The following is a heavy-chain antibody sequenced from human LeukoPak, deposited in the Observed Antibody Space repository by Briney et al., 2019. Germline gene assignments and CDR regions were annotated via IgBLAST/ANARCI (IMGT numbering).Heavy chain of an antibody. Sequence: SETLSLTSAVYGGSFSGYYWSWIRQPPGKGLEWIGEINHSGSTNYNPSLKSRVTISVDTSKNQFSLKLSSVTAAYTAVYYCAAPGLYSYGYGLDYWGQGTLVTVSS. J-gene: IGHJ4*02. D-gene: IGHD5-18*01. CDR2: INHSGST. V-gene: IGHV4-34*01. CDR1: GGSFSGYY. CDR3: AAPGLYSYGYGLDY.